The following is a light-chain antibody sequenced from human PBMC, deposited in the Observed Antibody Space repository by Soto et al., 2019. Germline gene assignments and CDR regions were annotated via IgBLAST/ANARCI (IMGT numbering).Light chain of an antibody. CDR3: SSHAGSFTWV. Sequence: QSVLTQPASVSGSPGQSIAISCTGTSSDVGSYNLVSWYQQHPGKAPKLMIYEVTKRPSGVSSRFSGSKSGNTASLTISGLQAEDEADYYCSSHAGSFTWVFGGGTKVTVL. V-gene: IGLV2-23*02. CDR1: SSDVGSYNL. CDR2: EVT. J-gene: IGLJ3*02.